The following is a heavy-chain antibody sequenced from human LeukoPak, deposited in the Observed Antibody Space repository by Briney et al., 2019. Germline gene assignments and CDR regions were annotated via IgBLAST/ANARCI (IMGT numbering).Heavy chain of an antibody. CDR3: ARGGGPDSGYDQYYFDY. Sequence: ASVKVSCKASGYTFTSYYMHWVRQAPGQGLEWMGIINPSGGSTSYAQKFQGRVTMTRDTSTSTVHMELSSLRSEDTAVYYCARGGGPDSGYDQYYFDYWGQGTLVTVSS. CDR2: INPSGGST. D-gene: IGHD5-12*01. CDR1: GYTFTSYY. J-gene: IGHJ4*02. V-gene: IGHV1-46*01.